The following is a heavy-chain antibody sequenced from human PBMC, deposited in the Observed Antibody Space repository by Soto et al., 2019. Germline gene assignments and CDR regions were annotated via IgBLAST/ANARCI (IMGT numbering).Heavy chain of an antibody. CDR1: GFTFSSYA. V-gene: IGHV3-23*01. D-gene: IGHD3-22*01. CDR2: ISGNGATT. Sequence: HPGGSLRLSCAASGFTFSSYAMSWVRQAPGKGLEWVSSISGNGATTYYVDSVKGRLTISRDSSKNTLYLQMNSLRAEDMAVYYCAKAKMGNYYESNGYNGYYYGMDDWGQGTTVTVSS. J-gene: IGHJ6*02. CDR3: AKAKMGNYYESNGYNGYYYGMDD.